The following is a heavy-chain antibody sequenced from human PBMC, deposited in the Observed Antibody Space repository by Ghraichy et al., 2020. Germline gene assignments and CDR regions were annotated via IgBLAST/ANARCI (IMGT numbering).Heavy chain of an antibody. D-gene: IGHD3-22*01. CDR2: IKQDGSEK. Sequence: GESLNISCAASGFTFSSNWMSWVRQAPGKGLEWVANIKQDGSEKYYVDSVKGRFTISRDNAKKSLYLQMNSLRAEDTAAYYCARVSHRGYYDSSGYCAYFDYWGQGTLVTVSS. V-gene: IGHV3-7*01. CDR3: ARVSHRGYYDSSGYCAYFDY. J-gene: IGHJ4*02. CDR1: GFTFSSNW.